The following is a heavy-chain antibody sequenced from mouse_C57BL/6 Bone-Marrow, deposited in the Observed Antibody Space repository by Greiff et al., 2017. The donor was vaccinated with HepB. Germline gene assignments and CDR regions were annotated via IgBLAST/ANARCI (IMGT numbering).Heavy chain of an antibody. V-gene: IGHV1-55*01. CDR1: GYTFTSYW. CDR2: IYPGSGST. D-gene: IGHD1-1*01. J-gene: IGHJ2*01. Sequence: QVQLQQPGAELVKPGASVKMSCKASGYTFTSYWITWVKQRPGQGLEWIGDIYPGSGSTNYNEKFKSKATMTVDTSSSTASMQLSSLTSEDSAVYYCARRSGPLLRWGQGTTLTVSS. CDR3: ARRSGPLLR.